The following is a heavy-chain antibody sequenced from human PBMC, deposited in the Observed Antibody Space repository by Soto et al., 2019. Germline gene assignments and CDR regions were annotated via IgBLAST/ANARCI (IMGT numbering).Heavy chain of an antibody. D-gene: IGHD2-15*01. V-gene: IGHV6-1*01. Sequence: SQTLSLTCAISGDSVSSNSAAWNWIRQSPSRGLEWLGRTYYRSKWDNDYAVSVKSRITINPDTSKNQFSLQLNSVTPEDTAVYYCARGEGYCSGGSCYARRAFDIWGQGTMVTVSS. CDR3: ARGEGYCSGGSCYARRAFDI. CDR2: TYYRSKWDN. CDR1: GDSVSSNSAA. J-gene: IGHJ3*02.